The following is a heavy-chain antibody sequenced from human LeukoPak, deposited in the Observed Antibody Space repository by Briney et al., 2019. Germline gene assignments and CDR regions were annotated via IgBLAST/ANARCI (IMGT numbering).Heavy chain of an antibody. CDR2: IYYTGRA. Sequence: SETLSLTCTVSGGSFGGYYWTWIRQPPGKGLEWIGYIYYTGRANYNPSLKSRVTLSADTSKNQISLKLSSVTAADTAVYYCARRGYGDYIFDYWGQGTLVTVSS. V-gene: IGHV4-59*01. J-gene: IGHJ4*02. CDR3: ARRGYGDYIFDY. CDR1: GGSFGGYY. D-gene: IGHD4-17*01.